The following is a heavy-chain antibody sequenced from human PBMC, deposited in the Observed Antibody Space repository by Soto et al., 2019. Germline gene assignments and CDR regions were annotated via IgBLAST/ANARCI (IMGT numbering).Heavy chain of an antibody. CDR1: GFTFTSYW. Sequence: VQLVESGGGLVQPGGSLRLSCAASGFTFTSYWMNWVRQAPGKGLVWVSRINSDGSTTGYVDSVKGRFTISRDNAKNTLYLQMNSLRAEDTAVYYCARRDQIAYYYGMDVWGQGTTVTVSS. D-gene: IGHD2-21*01. J-gene: IGHJ6*02. CDR2: INSDGSTT. CDR3: ARRDQIAYYYGMDV. V-gene: IGHV3-74*01.